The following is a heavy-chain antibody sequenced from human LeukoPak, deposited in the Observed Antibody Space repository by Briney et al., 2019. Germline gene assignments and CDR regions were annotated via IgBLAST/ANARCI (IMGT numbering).Heavy chain of an antibody. CDR1: GFTFSSYG. CDR2: IWYDGSNK. J-gene: IGHJ6*02. D-gene: IGHD3-16*01. Sequence: GTSLRLSCAASGFTFSSYGMHWVRQAPGKGLEWVAVIWYDGSNKYYADSVKGRFTISRDNSKNTLYLQMNSLRAEDAAVYYCARDLGPLGNYGMDVWGQGTTVTVPS. V-gene: IGHV3-33*01. CDR3: ARDLGPLGNYGMDV.